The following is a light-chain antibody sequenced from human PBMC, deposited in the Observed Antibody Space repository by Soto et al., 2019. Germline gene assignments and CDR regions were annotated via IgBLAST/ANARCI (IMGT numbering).Light chain of an antibody. Sequence: EVVLTQSPGTLSLSPGERATLSCRASQSVSSSYLAWYQQKPGQAPWLLIYAVSSRATGIPDRFSGSGSGTDFTLTISRLEPEDFAVYYCQQYDSSHLTFGGGTKVEI. CDR1: QSVSSSY. V-gene: IGKV3-20*01. CDR2: AVS. J-gene: IGKJ4*01. CDR3: QQYDSSHLT.